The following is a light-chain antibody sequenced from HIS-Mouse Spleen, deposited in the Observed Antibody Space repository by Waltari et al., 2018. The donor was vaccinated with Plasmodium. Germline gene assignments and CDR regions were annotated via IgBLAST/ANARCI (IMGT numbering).Light chain of an antibody. J-gene: IGLJ3*02. CDR1: RSNIGAGYD. V-gene: IGLV1-40*01. Sequence: QSVLPQPPSVSGAPGQRVTIPCTGSRSNIGAGYDVPWYQPLPGTAPKLLIYGNSNRPSGVPDRFSGSKSGTSASLAITGLQAEDEADYYCQSYDSSLSGWVFGGGTKLTVL. CDR2: GNS. CDR3: QSYDSSLSGWV.